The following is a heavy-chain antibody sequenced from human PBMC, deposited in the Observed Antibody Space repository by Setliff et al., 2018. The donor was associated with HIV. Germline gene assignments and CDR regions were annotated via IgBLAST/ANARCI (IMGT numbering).Heavy chain of an antibody. V-gene: IGHV4-59*08. J-gene: IGHJ4*02. D-gene: IGHD3-10*01. Sequence: LSLTCTVSGGSISSYYWSWIRQPPGKGLEWIGYIYYSGSTNYNPSLKSRVTISVDTAKNQFSLQLISVTAADTAVYYCGRGNYYSSGLDYWGQGTLVTVSS. CDR2: IYYSGST. CDR3: GRGNYYSSGLDY. CDR1: GGSISSYY.